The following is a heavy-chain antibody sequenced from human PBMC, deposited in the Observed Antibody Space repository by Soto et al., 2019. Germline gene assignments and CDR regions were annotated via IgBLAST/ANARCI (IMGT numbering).Heavy chain of an antibody. V-gene: IGHV3-74*01. J-gene: IGHJ4*02. D-gene: IGHD3-16*02. Sequence: SGGSLRLSCAASGFTFSSYWMHWVRQAPGKGLVWVSRINSDGSSTSYADSVKGRFTISRDNAKNTLYLQMNSLRAEDTAVYYCARMKGYVWGSYRYINYFDYWGQGTLVTVSS. CDR3: ARMKGYVWGSYRYINYFDY. CDR2: INSDGSST. CDR1: GFTFSSYW.